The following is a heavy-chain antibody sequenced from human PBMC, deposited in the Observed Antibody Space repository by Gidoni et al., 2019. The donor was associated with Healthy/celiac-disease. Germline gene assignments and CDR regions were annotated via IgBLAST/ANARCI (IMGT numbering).Heavy chain of an antibody. D-gene: IGHD4-17*01. CDR3: ASGVYGDYAWVEYYGMDV. CDR1: GYTFTRYG. CDR2: ISAYNGNT. J-gene: IGHJ6*02. V-gene: IGHV1-18*01. Sequence: QVQLVQSGAEVKKPGASVKVSCKASGYTFTRYGSSWGRQAPGQGLEWMGWISAYNGNTNYAQKLQGRVTMTTDTSTSTAYMELRSLRSDDTAVYYCASGVYGDYAWVEYYGMDVWGQGTTVTVSS.